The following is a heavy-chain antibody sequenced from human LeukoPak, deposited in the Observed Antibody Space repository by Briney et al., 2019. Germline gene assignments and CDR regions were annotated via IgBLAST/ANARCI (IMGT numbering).Heavy chain of an antibody. V-gene: IGHV3-23*01. CDR2: ISGSGGST. D-gene: IGHD3-16*01. J-gene: IGHJ4*02. Sequence: GGSLRLSCAASGFTFSSYAMSWVRQAPGKGLEWVSAISGSGGSTYYADSVKGRFTISRDNSKNTLYLQMNSLRAEDTAVYYCAKGPMITFGSEWEYFDYWGQGTLVTVSP. CDR1: GFTFSSYA. CDR3: AKGPMITFGSEWEYFDY.